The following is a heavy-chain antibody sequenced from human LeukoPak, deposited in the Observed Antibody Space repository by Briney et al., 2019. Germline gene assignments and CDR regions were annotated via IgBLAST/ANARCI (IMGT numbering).Heavy chain of an antibody. J-gene: IGHJ5*02. D-gene: IGHD4-17*01. V-gene: IGHV1-46*01. CDR1: GYTFTSYY. Sequence: ASVKVSCKASGYTFTSYYMHWVRQAPGQGLXXXGIINPSGGSTSYAQKFQGRVTMTRDTSTSTVYMELSSLRSEDTAVYYCAGGRATVTTSPWGQGTLVTVSS. CDR3: AGGRATVTTSP. CDR2: INPSGGST.